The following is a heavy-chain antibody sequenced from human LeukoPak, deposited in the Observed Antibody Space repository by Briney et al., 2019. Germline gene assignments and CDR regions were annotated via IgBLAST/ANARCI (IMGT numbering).Heavy chain of an antibody. Sequence: SRTLSLTFAISGDSVSINSAAWNWIRQSPSRGLEWLGSTCYRSKSYNHYALSLKSRLPITPDTSKNQFSLQLNSVPPEDTAVYYCARVGEQWLVFFDYWGQGPLVTVSS. CDR3: ARVGEQWLVFFDY. D-gene: IGHD6-19*01. J-gene: IGHJ4*02. V-gene: IGHV6-1*01. CDR1: GDSVSINSAA. CDR2: TCYRSKSYN.